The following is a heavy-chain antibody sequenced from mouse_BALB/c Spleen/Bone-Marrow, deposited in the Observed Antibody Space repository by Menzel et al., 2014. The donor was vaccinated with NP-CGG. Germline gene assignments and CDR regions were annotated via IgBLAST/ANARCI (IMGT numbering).Heavy chain of an antibody. CDR1: GYTFTNYW. V-gene: IGHV1-63*02. CDR2: IYPGGGYT. Sequence: LQESGAELARPGTSVKMSCKAAGYTFTNYWIGWVKQRPGHGLEWIGDIYPGGGYTNYNEKFKGKATLTADTSPITAYMQLGSLTSEDTTIYYCARGHYFDYWGQGTTLTVSS. CDR3: ARGHYFDY. J-gene: IGHJ2*01.